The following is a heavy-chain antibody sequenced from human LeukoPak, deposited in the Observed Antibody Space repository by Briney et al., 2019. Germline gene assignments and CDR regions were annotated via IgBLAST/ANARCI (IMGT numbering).Heavy chain of an antibody. CDR2: ISSSGSTI. V-gene: IGHV3-11*01. J-gene: IGHJ6*02. D-gene: IGHD3-10*01. CDR3: AREAVTPYYGMDV. CDR1: GFTFSDYY. Sequence: GGSLRLSCAASGFTFSDYYMSWIRQAPGKGPEWVSYISSSGSTIYYADSVKGRFTISRDKPKNSMNLQMNSLRAEDTAVYYCAREAVTPYYGMDVWGQGPTVTVSS.